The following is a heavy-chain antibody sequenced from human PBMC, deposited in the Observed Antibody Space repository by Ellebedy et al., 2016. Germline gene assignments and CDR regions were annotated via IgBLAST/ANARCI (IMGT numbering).Heavy chain of an antibody. CDR3: ARALLWLTSGMDV. CDR1: GYTFTGYY. D-gene: IGHD3-10*01. V-gene: IGHV1-2*02. CDR2: INPNSGGT. Sequence: ASVKVSXKASGYTFTGYYMHWVRQAPGQGLEWMGWINPNSGGTNYAQKFQGRVTMTRDTSISTAYMELSRLRSDDTAVYYCARALLWLTSGMDVWGQGTTVTVSS. J-gene: IGHJ6*02.